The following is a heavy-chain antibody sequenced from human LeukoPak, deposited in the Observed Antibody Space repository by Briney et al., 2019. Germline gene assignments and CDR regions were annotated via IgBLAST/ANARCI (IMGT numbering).Heavy chain of an antibody. J-gene: IGHJ5*02. CDR2: INPNSGGT. V-gene: IGHV1-2*02. Sequence: ASVKVSCKASGYTFTSYGISWVRQAPGQGLEWMGWINPNSGGTNYAQKFQGRVTMTRDTSISTAYMELSRLRSDDTAVYYCARGGNCSGGSCYSDRGWFDPWGQGTLVTVSS. D-gene: IGHD2-15*01. CDR3: ARGGNCSGGSCYSDRGWFDP. CDR1: GYTFTSYG.